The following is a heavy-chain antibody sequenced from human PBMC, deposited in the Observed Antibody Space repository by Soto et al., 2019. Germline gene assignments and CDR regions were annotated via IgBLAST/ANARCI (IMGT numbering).Heavy chain of an antibody. CDR2: IYCSGST. CDR3: ASVAAALFDY. D-gene: IGHD6-13*01. Sequence: SETLSLTCTVSGGSISSSSYYWCWILHPPGKGLEWIGSIYCSGSTYYNPSLKSRVTISVDTSKNQFSLKLSSVTAADTAVYYCASVAAALFDYWGQGTLVTVSS. CDR1: GGSISSSSYY. V-gene: IGHV4-39*01. J-gene: IGHJ4*02.